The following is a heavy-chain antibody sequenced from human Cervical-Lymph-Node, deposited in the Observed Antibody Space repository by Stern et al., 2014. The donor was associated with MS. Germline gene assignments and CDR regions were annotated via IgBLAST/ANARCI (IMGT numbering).Heavy chain of an antibody. J-gene: IGHJ4*02. CDR2: ISYDGSNK. CDR1: GFTFSSYA. D-gene: IGHD6-13*01. CDR3: ARDASSSHTESMPFDY. Sequence: VQLVESGGGVVQPGRSLRLSCAASGFTFSSYAMHWVRQAPGKGLEWVAVISYDGSNKYYTDSVKGLFTISRDNSKNTLYLQMNSLRAEDTAVYYCARDASSSHTESMPFDYWGQGTLVTVSS. V-gene: IGHV3-30*10.